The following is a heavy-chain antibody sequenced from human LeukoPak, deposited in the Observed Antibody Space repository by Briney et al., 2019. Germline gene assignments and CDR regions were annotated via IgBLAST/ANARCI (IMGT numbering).Heavy chain of an antibody. CDR2: ISYDGSNK. J-gene: IGHJ4*02. Sequence: GGSLRLSCAASGFTFSSYAMHWVRQAPGKGLEWVAVISYDGSNKHYADSVKGRFTISRDNSKNTLYLQMNSLRAEDTAVYYCARGRIVVVLDYWGQGTLVTVSS. CDR1: GFTFSSYA. CDR3: ARGRIVVVLDY. D-gene: IGHD3-22*01. V-gene: IGHV3-30-3*01.